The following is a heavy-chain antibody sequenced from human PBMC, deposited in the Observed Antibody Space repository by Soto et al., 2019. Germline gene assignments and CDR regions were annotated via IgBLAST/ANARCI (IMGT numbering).Heavy chain of an antibody. Sequence: FLRPSCGVSGPAFSTYAVSWVRQAPGKVLEWVSAISGSGGSTYYADSVKGRFTTSRDNSKNTLYLQMNSLRAEYTAVYYCAKDKLGDYAPDVWGQGTTPTVSS. CDR3: AKDKLGDYAPDV. CDR1: GPAFSTYA. V-gene: IGHV3-23*01. J-gene: IGHJ6*02. D-gene: IGHD4-17*01. CDR2: ISGSGGST.